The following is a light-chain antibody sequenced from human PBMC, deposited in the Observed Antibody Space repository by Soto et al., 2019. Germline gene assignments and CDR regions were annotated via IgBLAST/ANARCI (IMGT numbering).Light chain of an antibody. CDR3: QQARTIPPT. J-gene: IGKJ2*01. V-gene: IGKV1-12*01. CDR1: QDISSL. Sequence: DIQMTQSPSSVTASVGDRVTITCRASQDISSLLAWYQQKSGKAPKLLIYGASSLQSGVPSRFSGSGSGTDFTLTISSLQPEDFATDFCQQARTIPPTFGQGTKLEIK. CDR2: GAS.